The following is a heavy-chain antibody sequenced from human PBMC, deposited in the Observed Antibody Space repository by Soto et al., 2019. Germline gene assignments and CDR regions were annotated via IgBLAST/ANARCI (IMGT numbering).Heavy chain of an antibody. V-gene: IGHV4-34*01. CDR2: INHSGST. D-gene: IGHD3-10*01. CDR3: AVVVRGVHNWYDP. J-gene: IGHJ5*02. Sequence: PSETLSLTCAVYGGSFSGYYWSWIRQPPGKGLEWIGEINHSGSTNYNPSLKSRVTISVDTSKNQFSLKLSSVTAADTAVYYCAVVVRGVHNWYDPWGQGTLVTVSS. CDR1: GGSFSGYY.